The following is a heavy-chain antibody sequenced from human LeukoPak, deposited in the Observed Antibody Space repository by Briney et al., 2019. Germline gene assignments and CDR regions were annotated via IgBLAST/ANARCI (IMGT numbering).Heavy chain of an antibody. CDR3: ARVKYDNVWGSYRSYYFDY. J-gene: IGHJ4*02. Sequence: SETLSLTCTVSSGSISNYYWSWIRQPPGKGLEWIGYIYYSGSTNYNPTLRSRVTISVDTSKNQVSLKLSSVTAADTAVYYCARVKYDNVWGSYRSYYFDYWGQGTLVTVSS. D-gene: IGHD3-16*02. CDR1: SGSISNYY. CDR2: IYYSGST. V-gene: IGHV4-59*01.